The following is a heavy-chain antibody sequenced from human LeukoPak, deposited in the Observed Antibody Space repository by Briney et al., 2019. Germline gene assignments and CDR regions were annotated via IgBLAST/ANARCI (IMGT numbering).Heavy chain of an antibody. J-gene: IGHJ4*02. D-gene: IGHD3-10*01. Sequence: SETLSLTCTVSGYSISSGYYWGWIRQPPGKGLEWIGSIYHSGSTYYNPSLKSRVTISVDTSKNQFSLKLSSVTAADTAVYYCARDRDGTTMVSSYWGQGTLVTVSS. V-gene: IGHV4-38-2*02. CDR1: GYSISSGYY. CDR3: ARDRDGTTMVSSY. CDR2: IYHSGST.